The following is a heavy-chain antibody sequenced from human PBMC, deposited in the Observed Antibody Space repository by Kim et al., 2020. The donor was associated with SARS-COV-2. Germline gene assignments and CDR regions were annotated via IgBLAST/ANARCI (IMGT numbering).Heavy chain of an antibody. CDR2: INAGNGNT. D-gene: IGHD2-2*01. CDR3: ARGQYCSSTSCYGAFDI. CDR1: GYTFTSYA. J-gene: IGHJ3*02. V-gene: IGHV1-3*01. Sequence: ASVKVSCKASGYTFTSYAMHWVRQAPGQRLEWMGWINAGNGNTKYSQKFQGRVTITRDTSASTAYMELSSLRSEDTAVYYCARGQYCSSTSCYGAFDIWGQGTMDTVSS.